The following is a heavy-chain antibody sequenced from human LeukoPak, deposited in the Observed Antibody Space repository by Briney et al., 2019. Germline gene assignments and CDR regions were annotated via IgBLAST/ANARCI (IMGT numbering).Heavy chain of an antibody. D-gene: IGHD2-2*02. CDR3: ARGDCSSTSCYTFDP. J-gene: IGHJ5*02. Sequence: GGSLRLSCAASGFTFSSYAMSWVRQAPGKGLGWVSAISGSGGSTYYADSVKGRFTISRDNAKNTLYLQMNSLRAEDTAVYYCARGDCSSTSCYTFDPWGQGTLVTVSS. V-gene: IGHV3-23*01. CDR2: ISGSGGST. CDR1: GFTFSSYA.